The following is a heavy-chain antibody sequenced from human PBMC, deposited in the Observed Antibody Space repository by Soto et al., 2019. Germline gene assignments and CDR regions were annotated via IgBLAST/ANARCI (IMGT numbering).Heavy chain of an antibody. CDR2: ISAYNGNT. CDR1: GYTFTSYG. J-gene: IGHJ3*02. V-gene: IGHV1-18*01. D-gene: IGHD3-3*01. CDR3: AKGGVYDFWSGYYMPLDAFDI. Sequence: ASVKVSCKASGYTFTSYGISWVRQAPGQGLEWMGWISAYNGNTNYAQKLQGRVTMTTDTSTSTAYMELRSLRAEDTAVYYCAKGGVYDFWSGYYMPLDAFDIWGQGTMVTVSS.